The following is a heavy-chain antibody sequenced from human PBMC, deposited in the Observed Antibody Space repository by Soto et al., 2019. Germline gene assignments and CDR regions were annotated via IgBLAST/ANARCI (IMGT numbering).Heavy chain of an antibody. Sequence: QVQLVQSGAEVKKPGSSVKVSCKASGGTFSSYAINWVRKAPGQGLAWMGRIVPMFGIPNFAPKFQGSVTMTADRSTTTAYMELSSMRSEDTAVYYCASGPYTSSSGGYYYSYMDVWGKGTTVTVSS. CDR2: IVPMFGIP. V-gene: IGHV1-69*02. CDR3: ASGPYTSSSGGYYYSYMDV. J-gene: IGHJ6*03. CDR1: GGTFSSYA. D-gene: IGHD6-6*01.